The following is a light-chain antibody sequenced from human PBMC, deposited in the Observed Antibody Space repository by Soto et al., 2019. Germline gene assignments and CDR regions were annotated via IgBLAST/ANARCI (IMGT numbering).Light chain of an antibody. CDR3: QKYSSVPV. J-gene: IGKJ3*01. Sequence: DIQMTQSPTSLSASVGDRVTITCRASQDIRNYVAWYQQIPGKAPKLLIYAASTLQSGVPSRFSGSGSGTDFTLTINGLQPEDVATYSCQKYSSVPVFGPGTKVEIK. V-gene: IGKV1-27*01. CDR1: QDIRNY. CDR2: AAS.